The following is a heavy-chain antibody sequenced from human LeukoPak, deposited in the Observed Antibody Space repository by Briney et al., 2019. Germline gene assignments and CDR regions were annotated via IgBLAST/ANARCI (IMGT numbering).Heavy chain of an antibody. D-gene: IGHD6-13*01. V-gene: IGHV4-31*03. CDR2: IYYTGDT. J-gene: IGHJ4*02. Sequence: PQTLSLTCTVSGGSISSDGHYWSWIRQPPGKGLEWIGYIYYTGDTYYNPSLKSRVTISLDTSKNQFSLKLSSVTAADTAVYYCARAPRETNSWYYFDYWGQGTLVSVSS. CDR3: ARAPRETNSWYYFDY. CDR1: GGSISSDGHY.